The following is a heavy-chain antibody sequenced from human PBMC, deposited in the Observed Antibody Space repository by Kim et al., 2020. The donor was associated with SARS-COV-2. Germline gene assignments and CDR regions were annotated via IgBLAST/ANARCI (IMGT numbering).Heavy chain of an antibody. CDR2: ISYDGSNK. J-gene: IGHJ4*02. D-gene: IGHD1-26*01. V-gene: IGHV3-30-3*01. Sequence: GGSLILSCAASGFTFSSYAMHWVRQAPGKGLEWVAVISYDGSNKYYADSVKGRFTISRDNSKNTLYLQMNSLRAEDTAVYYCARISSGSYRGYFDYWGQGTLVTVSS. CDR1: GFTFSSYA. CDR3: ARISSGSYRGYFDY.